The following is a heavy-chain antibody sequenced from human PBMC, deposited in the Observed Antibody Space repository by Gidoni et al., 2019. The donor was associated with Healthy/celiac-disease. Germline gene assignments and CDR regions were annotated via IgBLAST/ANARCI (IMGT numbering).Heavy chain of an antibody. V-gene: IGHV4-39*01. Sequence: GKGLEWIGSIYYSGSTYYNPSLKSRVTISVDTSKNQFSLKLSSVTAADTAVYYCARLPLSDNWFDPWGQGTLVTVSS. CDR2: IYYSGST. CDR3: ARLPLSDNWFDP. J-gene: IGHJ5*02. D-gene: IGHD3-10*01.